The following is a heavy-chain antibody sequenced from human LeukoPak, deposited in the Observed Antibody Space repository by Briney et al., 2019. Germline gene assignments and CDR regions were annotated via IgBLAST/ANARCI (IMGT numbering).Heavy chain of an antibody. D-gene: IGHD6-19*01. CDR2: ISGSGGST. CDR1: GFTFSSYG. V-gene: IGHV3-23*01. CDR3: AKDRSAEIAVAVMDWFDP. Sequence: SGGSLRLSCAASGFTFSSYGMSWVRQAPGKGLEWVSAISGSGGSTYYADSVRGRFTISRDNSKNTLYPQMNSLRAEDTAVYYCAKDRSAEIAVAVMDWFDPWGQGTLVTVSS. J-gene: IGHJ5*02.